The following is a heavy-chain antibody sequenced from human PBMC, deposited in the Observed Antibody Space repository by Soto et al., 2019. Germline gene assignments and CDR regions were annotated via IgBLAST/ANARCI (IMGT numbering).Heavy chain of an antibody. CDR1: GGTFSSYT. CDR3: ARVYRSITGTTRTYGY. J-gene: IGHJ4*02. V-gene: IGHV1-69*02. Sequence: QVQLVQSGAEVKKPGSSVKVSCKASGGTFSSYTISWVRQAPGQGLEWMGRIIPILGIANYAQKFQGRVTITADKSTSTAYMELSSLRSEDTAVYYCARVYRSITGTTRTYGYWGQGTLVTVS. CDR2: IIPILGIA. D-gene: IGHD1-20*01.